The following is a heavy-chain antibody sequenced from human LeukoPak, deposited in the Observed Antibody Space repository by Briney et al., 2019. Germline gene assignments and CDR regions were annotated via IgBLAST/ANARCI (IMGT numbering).Heavy chain of an antibody. V-gene: IGHV1-24*01. J-gene: IGHJ3*02. CDR1: GYTLTELS. Sequence: ASVKVSCKVSGYTLTELSRHWVRQAPGKGLEWMGGFDPEDGETIYAQKFQGRVTMTEDTSTDTAYMELSSLRSEDTAVYYCATRVVTPPHDAFDIWGQGTMVTVSS. D-gene: IGHD4-23*01. CDR2: FDPEDGET. CDR3: ATRVVTPPHDAFDI.